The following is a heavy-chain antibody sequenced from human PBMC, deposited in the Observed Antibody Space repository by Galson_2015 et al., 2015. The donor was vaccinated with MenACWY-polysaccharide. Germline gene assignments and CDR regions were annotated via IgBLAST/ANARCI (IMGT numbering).Heavy chain of an antibody. D-gene: IGHD6-13*01. Sequence: SLRLSCAASGFTFSSYWMHWVRQAPGKGLVWVSRINSDGSSTSYADSVKGRFTISRDNAKNTLYLQMNSLRAEDTAVYYCARGVKAAAGDYWGQGTLVTVSS. CDR2: INSDGSST. CDR1: GFTFSSYW. CDR3: ARGVKAAAGDY. J-gene: IGHJ4*02. V-gene: IGHV3-74*01.